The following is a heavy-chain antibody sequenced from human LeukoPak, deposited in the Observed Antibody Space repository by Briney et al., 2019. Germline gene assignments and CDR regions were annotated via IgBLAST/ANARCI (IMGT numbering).Heavy chain of an antibody. CDR1: GFTFNSYA. D-gene: IGHD3-9*01. J-gene: IGHJ5*02. Sequence: GGSLRLSCAASGFTFNSYAMSWVRQAPGKGLEWVSTIGFGDDSAYYADSVKGRFTISRDNSKNTLYLQMNYLRAEDTAVYYCAKDPTSVGGRHDWLLDSWGQGTLVTVSS. CDR3: AKDPTSVGGRHDWLLDS. CDR2: IGFGDDSA. V-gene: IGHV3-23*01.